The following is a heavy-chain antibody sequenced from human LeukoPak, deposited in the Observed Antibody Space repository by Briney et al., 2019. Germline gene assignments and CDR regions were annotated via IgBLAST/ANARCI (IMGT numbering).Heavy chain of an antibody. CDR3: ASQSYCSGGNCYQINDY. CDR1: GYTFTGYY. V-gene: IGHV1-2*06. D-gene: IGHD2-15*01. J-gene: IGHJ4*02. Sequence: GASVKVSCKASGYTFTGYYMHWVRQAPGQGLEWMGRINPNSGGTNYAQKFQGRVTMTRDTSISTAYMELSRLRSDDTAVYYCASQSYCSGGNCYQINDYWGQGTLVTVSS. CDR2: INPNSGGT.